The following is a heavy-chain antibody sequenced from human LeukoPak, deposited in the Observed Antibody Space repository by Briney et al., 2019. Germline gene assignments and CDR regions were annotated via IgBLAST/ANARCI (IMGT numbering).Heavy chain of an antibody. CDR2: ISGSGAYI. CDR3: ASSPIGCYYDSSGYYFDY. V-gene: IGHV3-21*01. D-gene: IGHD3-22*01. J-gene: IGHJ4*02. Sequence: GGSLRLSCAASGFTFSNFNMNWVRQAPGKGLEWVSSISGSGAYIYYADSLKGRFTVSRDNAKNSLFLQMNSLRAEDTAVYYCASSPIGCYYDSSGYYFDYWGQGTLVTVSS. CDR1: GFTFSNFN.